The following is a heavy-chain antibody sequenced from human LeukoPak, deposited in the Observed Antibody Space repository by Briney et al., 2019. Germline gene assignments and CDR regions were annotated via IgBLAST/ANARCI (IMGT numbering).Heavy chain of an antibody. J-gene: IGHJ4*02. CDR3: AKGGSYYDSSGYF. D-gene: IGHD3-22*01. V-gene: IGHV3-23*01. CDR1: GFTFSSYA. CDR2: ISGSGGST. Sequence: QTGGSLRLSCAASGFTFSSYAMSWVRQAPGKGLEWVSAISGSGGSTYYADSVKGRFTISRDNSKNTLYLQMNSLRAEDTAVYYCAKGGSYYDSSGYFWGQGTLVTVSS.